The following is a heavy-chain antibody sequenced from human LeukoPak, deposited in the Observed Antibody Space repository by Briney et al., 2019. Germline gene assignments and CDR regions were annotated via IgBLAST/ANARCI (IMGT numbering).Heavy chain of an antibody. V-gene: IGHV3-7*01. Sequence: GGSLRLSCAASGFTFSSYWLSWVRQAPGKGLEGVANIKQDGSEKYYVDSVKGRFTISRDNAKNSLYLQMNSLRAEDTAVYYCAREVGTMIVVVDYWGQGTLVTVSS. J-gene: IGHJ4*02. CDR2: IKQDGSEK. D-gene: IGHD3-22*01. CDR1: GFTFSSYW. CDR3: AREVGTMIVVVDY.